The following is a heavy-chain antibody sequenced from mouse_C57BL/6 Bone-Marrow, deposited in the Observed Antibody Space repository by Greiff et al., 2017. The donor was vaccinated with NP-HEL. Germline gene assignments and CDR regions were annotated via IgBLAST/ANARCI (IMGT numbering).Heavy chain of an antibody. CDR1: GFTFSSYG. CDR3: ARQAGFILLRSSYAMDY. J-gene: IGHJ4*01. V-gene: IGHV5-6*02. Sequence: DVMLVESGGDLVKPGGSLKLSCAASGFTFSSYGMSWVRQTPDKRLEWVATISSGGSYTYYPDSVKGRFTISRDNAKNTLYLQMSSLKSEDTAMYYCARQAGFILLRSSYAMDYWGQGTSVTVSS. CDR2: ISSGGSYT. D-gene: IGHD1-1*01.